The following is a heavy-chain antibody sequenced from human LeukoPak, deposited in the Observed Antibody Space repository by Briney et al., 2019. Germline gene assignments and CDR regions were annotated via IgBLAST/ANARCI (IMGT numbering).Heavy chain of an antibody. V-gene: IGHV4-34*01. D-gene: IGHD1-1*01. CDR1: GGSFSNYY. J-gene: IGHJ6*02. CDR3: ATMSSTTRYYYYGTDV. Sequence: SETLSLTCAVYGGSFSNYYWNWIRQPPGKGLEWIGEINHSGDTNYNPSLKSRVTISVDTSRNQFSLNLTSVTAADTAVYYCATMSSTTRYYYYGTDVWGRGTTVTVSS. CDR2: INHSGDT.